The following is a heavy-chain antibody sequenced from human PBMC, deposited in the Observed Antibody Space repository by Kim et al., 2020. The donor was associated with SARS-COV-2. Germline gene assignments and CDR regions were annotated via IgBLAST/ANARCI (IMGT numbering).Heavy chain of an antibody. CDR2: IYYSGST. D-gene: IGHD6-25*01. CDR3: ARHGSVGGAADC. CDR1: GGSISSYY. Sequence: SETLSLTCTVSGGSISSYYWSWIRQPPGKGLEWIGYIYYSGSTNYNPSLKSRVTISVDTSKNQFSLKLSSVTAADTAVYYCARHGSVGGAADCWGQGTLVTVSS. J-gene: IGHJ4*02. V-gene: IGHV4-59*08.